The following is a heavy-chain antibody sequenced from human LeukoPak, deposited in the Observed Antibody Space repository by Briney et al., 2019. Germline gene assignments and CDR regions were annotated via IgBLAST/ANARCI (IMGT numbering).Heavy chain of an antibody. CDR2: ISGTSSYI. CDR1: GFTFSSYT. Sequence: GGSLRLSCEASGFTFSSYTMSWVRQAPGKGLEWVSCISGTSSYIYYADSLKGRFTISRDNAKNSLYLQMNSLRAEDTAVYYCASFGDQPTPYYYYYMDVWGKGTTVTVSS. CDR3: ASFGDQPTPYYYYYMDV. D-gene: IGHD4-17*01. V-gene: IGHV3-21*01. J-gene: IGHJ6*03.